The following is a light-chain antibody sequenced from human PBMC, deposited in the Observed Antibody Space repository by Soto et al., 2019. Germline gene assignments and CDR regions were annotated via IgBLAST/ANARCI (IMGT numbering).Light chain of an antibody. V-gene: IGLV2-11*01. Sequence: QSALTQPSSVSGSPGQSVTISCTGTSRDVGGYNYVSWYQQHPGKAPKLMIYDVSKRPSGVPDRFSGSKSGNTAALTISGIQAEDEGEYYCCSYAGSYTWGFGGGTQGTVL. CDR2: DVS. CDR1: SRDVGGYNY. J-gene: IGLJ3*02. CDR3: CSYAGSYTWG.